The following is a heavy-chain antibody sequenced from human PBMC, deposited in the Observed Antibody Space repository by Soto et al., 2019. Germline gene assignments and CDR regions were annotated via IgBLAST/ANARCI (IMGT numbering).Heavy chain of an antibody. CDR1: GFTFSDYA. CDR3: ARPAATVIFYSGMDV. D-gene: IGHD4-17*01. Sequence: GGSLRLSCAASGFTFSDYAMHWVRQAPGKGLEWVAIISFDGSNEHYADSVQGRFTISRDNSENTLYLQMSSLRADDTAVYYCARPAATVIFYSGMDVWGQGPTVTVSS. V-gene: IGHV3-30-3*01. CDR2: ISFDGSNE. J-gene: IGHJ6*02.